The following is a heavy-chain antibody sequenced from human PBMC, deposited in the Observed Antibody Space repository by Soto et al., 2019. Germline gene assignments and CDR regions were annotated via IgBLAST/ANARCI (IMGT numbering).Heavy chain of an antibody. J-gene: IGHJ4*02. Sequence: GESLKISCKGSRYSFTSYWIGWVRQMPGKGLEWMGIIYLGDSDTRYSPSFQGQVTISADKSISTAYLQWSSLKASDTAMYYCARQTYCSSTSCYTVDSWGQGTLVTVSS. CDR1: RYSFTSYW. D-gene: IGHD2-2*02. CDR2: IYLGDSDT. V-gene: IGHV5-51*01. CDR3: ARQTYCSSTSCYTVDS.